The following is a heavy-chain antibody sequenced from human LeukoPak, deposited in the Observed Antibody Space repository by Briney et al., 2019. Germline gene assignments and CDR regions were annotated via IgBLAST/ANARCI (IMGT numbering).Heavy chain of an antibody. D-gene: IGHD3-9*01. CDR2: ISYDGSNK. V-gene: IGHV3-30*04. Sequence: GGSLRLSCVASGFTFSRFEMNWVRQAPGKGLEWVAIISYDGSNKYYADSVKGRFTISRDNSKNTLFLQMNSLRAEDTAVYYCASLSVLRYFDWSDRDDAFDIWGQGTMVTVSS. CDR1: GFTFSRFE. J-gene: IGHJ3*02. CDR3: ASLSVLRYFDWSDRDDAFDI.